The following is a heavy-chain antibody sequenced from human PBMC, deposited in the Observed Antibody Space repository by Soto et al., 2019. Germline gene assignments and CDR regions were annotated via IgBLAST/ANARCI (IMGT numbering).Heavy chain of an antibody. J-gene: IGHJ6*02. CDR3: ARILSSRNYYDMDV. Sequence: QVQLVQSGAEVKKPGASVKGSCNAYGYTFTRYYMHWVRQAPGQGLEWMGIINPSGVSTSYAQKFQGRVTMTSDTSTSTVYMELRSLRSEDTAVYYCARILSSRNYYDMDVWGQETTVTVS. V-gene: IGHV1-46*01. CDR2: INPSGVST. CDR1: GYTFTRYY.